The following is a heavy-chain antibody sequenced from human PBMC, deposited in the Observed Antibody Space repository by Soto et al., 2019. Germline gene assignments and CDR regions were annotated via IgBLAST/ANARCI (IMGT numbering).Heavy chain of an antibody. CDR1: GGSISSSSYY. CDR3: ARQIYDSSGYYYAY. D-gene: IGHD3-22*01. V-gene: IGHV4-39*01. CDR2: IYSLGNT. Sequence: QMQLQESVPGLVKPSETLSLTCTVSGGSISSSSYYWGWIRQPPGQGLEWLGTIYSLGNTYYNPSLKSRVTISVAKSKSQLFLKLSSVTAPDTAVYYCARQIYDSSGYYYAYWGQGTLVTVSS. J-gene: IGHJ4*02.